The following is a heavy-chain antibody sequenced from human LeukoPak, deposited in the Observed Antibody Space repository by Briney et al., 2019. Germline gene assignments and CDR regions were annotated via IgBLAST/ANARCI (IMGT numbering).Heavy chain of an antibody. Sequence: PGRSLRLSCAASGFTFSNYWVHWVRQAPGKGLEWVSGIFGSGGSAHYADSVKGRFTISRDNSKNTVYLQMDSLRVEDTAVYYCGKTTTGYSSGRYPGWPVDYWGQGTLVTVSS. J-gene: IGHJ4*02. CDR1: GFTFSNYW. CDR3: GKTTTGYSSGRYPGWPVDY. CDR2: IFGSGGSA. V-gene: IGHV3-23*01. D-gene: IGHD6-19*01.